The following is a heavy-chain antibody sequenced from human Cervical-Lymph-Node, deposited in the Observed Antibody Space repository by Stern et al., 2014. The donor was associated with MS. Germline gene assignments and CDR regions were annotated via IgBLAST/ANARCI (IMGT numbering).Heavy chain of an antibody. D-gene: IGHD2-15*01. CDR1: GFTFSSYD. J-gene: IGHJ5*02. Sequence: EVQLVESGGGLVQPGGSLRLSCAASGFTFSSYDMHWVRQATGKGLEWVSAIGTAGDTYYPGSVKGRFTISRENAKNSLYLQMNSLRAGDTAVYYCARGGLGSGWFDPWGQGTLVTVSS. CDR3: ARGGLGSGWFDP. V-gene: IGHV3-13*01. CDR2: IGTAGDT.